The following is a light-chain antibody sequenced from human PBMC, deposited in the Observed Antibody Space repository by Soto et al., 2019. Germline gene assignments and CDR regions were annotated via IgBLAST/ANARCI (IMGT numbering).Light chain of an antibody. Sequence: EIVLTQSPATLSLSPGERATLSCRASQSVENYLAWFQQKRGQAPRLLIYDTSNRAAGIPDRFSGSGSGRDFTLTISSLEREEFAVFECHQRYIWPPLTFGGGTKVEIK. CDR1: QSVENY. J-gene: IGKJ4*01. V-gene: IGKV3-11*02. CDR3: HQRYIWPPLT. CDR2: DTS.